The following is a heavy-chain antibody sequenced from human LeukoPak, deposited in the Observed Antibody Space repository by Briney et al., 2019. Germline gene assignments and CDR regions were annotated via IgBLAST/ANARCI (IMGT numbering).Heavy chain of an antibody. CDR1: GGSINNGGYY. D-gene: IGHD3-10*01. J-gene: IGHJ3*02. CDR3: ARERSGSGSYLMGHAFDI. V-gene: IGHV4-31*03. CDR2: IYYSGSS. Sequence: SQTLSLTCTVSGGSINNGGYYWSWIRQHPGKGLEWIGYIYYSGSSYYNPSLRSRVTISVDTSKNHFSLKLSSVTAADTAVYYCARERSGSGSYLMGHAFDIWGQGTMVTVSS.